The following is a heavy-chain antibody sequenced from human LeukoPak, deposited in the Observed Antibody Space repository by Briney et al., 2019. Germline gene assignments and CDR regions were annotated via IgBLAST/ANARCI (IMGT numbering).Heavy chain of an antibody. D-gene: IGHD5-18*01. Sequence: AASVKVSCKASGGTFSSYTISWVRQAPGQGLEWMGRIIPILGIANYAQKFQGRVTITADKSTSTAYMELSSLRSEDTAVYYCAIASARYSYGALEYWGQGTLVTVSS. CDR2: IIPILGIA. CDR3: AIASARYSYGALEY. CDR1: GGTFSSYT. J-gene: IGHJ4*02. V-gene: IGHV1-69*02.